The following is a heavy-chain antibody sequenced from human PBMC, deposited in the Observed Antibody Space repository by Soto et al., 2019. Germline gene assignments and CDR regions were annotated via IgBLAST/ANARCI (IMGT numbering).Heavy chain of an antibody. CDR3: AAGEPLNH. CDR1: GFTFSNYG. Sequence: GSLRLSCAASGFTFSNYGMHWVRQAPGKGLEWVAIIWYDGSNKYYADSVKGRFTISRDNSKNTVYLQMNSLRAEDTAMYYCAAGEPLNHRGQGTLVTVSS. J-gene: IGHJ4*02. CDR2: IWYDGSNK. V-gene: IGHV3-33*01. D-gene: IGHD3-10*01.